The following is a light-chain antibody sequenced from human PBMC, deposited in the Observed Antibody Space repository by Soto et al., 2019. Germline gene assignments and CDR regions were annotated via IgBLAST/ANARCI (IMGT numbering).Light chain of an antibody. J-gene: IGKJ1*01. Sequence: DIELTQSPCTLSWSPGERATLSCRASQSVSSSYLAWYQQKPAQAPRHLIYGASSRATGMPARFSGSGSGTDFTPTISRLEPEDFAVYYCQQYCSSPPWTFGQGTKVDIK. CDR1: QSVSSSY. CDR3: QQYCSSPPWT. CDR2: GAS. V-gene: IGKV3-20*01.